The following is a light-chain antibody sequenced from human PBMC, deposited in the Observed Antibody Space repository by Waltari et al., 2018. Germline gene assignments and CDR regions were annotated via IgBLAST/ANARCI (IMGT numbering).Light chain of an antibody. V-gene: IGKV1-5*03. Sequence: DIQMTQSPSSLSASVGDRVTITCRASQSISTALSWYLQKPGKAPKLLIYAASTLESGVPSRFSGSGSGTEFTLTISSLQPDDFATYYCQQYNSFSPYTFGQGSKLEIK. CDR1: QSISTA. J-gene: IGKJ2*01. CDR2: AAS. CDR3: QQYNSFSPYT.